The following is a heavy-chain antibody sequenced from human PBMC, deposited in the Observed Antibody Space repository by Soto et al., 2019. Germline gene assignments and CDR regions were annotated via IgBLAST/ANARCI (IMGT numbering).Heavy chain of an antibody. CDR3: ARDGCSGSNCLNWFDP. CDR1: GYTFTSYY. D-gene: IGHD2-15*01. Sequence: ASVKVSCKASGYTFTSYYMHWVRQAPGQGLEWMGIINPSGGSTNYAQMFQGRVTMTRDTSTSTVYMELSSLRAEDTAVYYCARDGCSGSNCLNWFDPWGQGTLVTVSS. J-gene: IGHJ5*02. V-gene: IGHV1-46*01. CDR2: INPSGGST.